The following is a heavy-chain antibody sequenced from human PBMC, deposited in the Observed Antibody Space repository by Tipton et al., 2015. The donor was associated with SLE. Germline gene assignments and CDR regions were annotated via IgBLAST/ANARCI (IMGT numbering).Heavy chain of an antibody. D-gene: IGHD6-13*01. CDR3: TRGPYAAAGWYFQH. J-gene: IGHJ1*01. V-gene: IGHV3-23*03. CDR2: IYSGGST. CDR1: GFTFSSYA. Sequence: SLRLSCAASGFTFSSYAMSWVRQAPGKGLEWVSVIYSGGSTYYADSVKGRFTISRDNSKNTLYLQMNSLRAEDTAVYYCTRGPYAAAGWYFQHWGQGTLVTVSS.